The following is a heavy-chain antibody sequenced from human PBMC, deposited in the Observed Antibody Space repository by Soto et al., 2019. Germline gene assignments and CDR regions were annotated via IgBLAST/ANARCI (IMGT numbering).Heavy chain of an antibody. D-gene: IGHD2-8*01. V-gene: IGHV3-48*02. CDR2: ISGSGDTK. CDR3: AKYCSSDVCFDY. J-gene: IGHJ4*02. Sequence: GGSLRLSCXSSGFTFSSCSMNWVRQAPGKGLEWVSFISGSGDTKYYADSVKGRFTISRDNAKNSLYLQMSSLRDEDTAVYYCAKYCSSDVCFDYWGQGTLVTVSS. CDR1: GFTFSSCS.